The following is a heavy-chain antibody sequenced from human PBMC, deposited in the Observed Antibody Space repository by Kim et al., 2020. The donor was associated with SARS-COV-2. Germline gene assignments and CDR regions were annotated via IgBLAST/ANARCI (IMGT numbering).Heavy chain of an antibody. V-gene: IGHV3-30-3*01. Sequence: GGSLRLSCAASGFTFSSYAMHWVRQAPGKGLEWVAVISYDGSNKYYADSVKGRFTISIDNSKNTLYLQMNSLRAEDTAVYYCARPYSGSYFGYFDYWGQGTLVTVSS. D-gene: IGHD1-26*01. J-gene: IGHJ4*02. CDR1: GFTFSSYA. CDR2: ISYDGSNK. CDR3: ARPYSGSYFGYFDY.